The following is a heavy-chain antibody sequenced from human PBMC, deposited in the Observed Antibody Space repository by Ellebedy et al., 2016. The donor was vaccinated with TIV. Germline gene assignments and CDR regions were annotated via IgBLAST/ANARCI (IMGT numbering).Heavy chain of an antibody. CDR1: GFTFRSHG. V-gene: IGHV3-30*03. CDR2: LSSDGSNK. D-gene: IGHD3-10*01. CDR3: ARGGSSGSSDY. Sequence: GESLKIPXVAPGFTFRSHGIYWVRQAPGKGLEWVAVLSSDGSNKYYADSVKGRFTISRDNSKNTLYLQMNSLRTDDMAVYYCARGGSSGSSDYWGQGTLVTVSS. J-gene: IGHJ4*02.